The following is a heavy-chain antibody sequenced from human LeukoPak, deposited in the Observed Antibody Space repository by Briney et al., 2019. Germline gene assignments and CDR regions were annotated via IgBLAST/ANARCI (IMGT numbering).Heavy chain of an antibody. Sequence: GESLKISCKGSGYSFTNYWIGWVRQMPGKGLEWMGIIYPGDSDTRYSPSFQGQVTISADKSISTAYLQWSSLKASDTAMYYCARRPGYCSGGSCFDYWGQGTLVTVSS. CDR2: IYPGDSDT. CDR3: ARRPGYCSGGSCFDY. V-gene: IGHV5-51*01. D-gene: IGHD2-15*01. J-gene: IGHJ4*02. CDR1: GYSFTNYW.